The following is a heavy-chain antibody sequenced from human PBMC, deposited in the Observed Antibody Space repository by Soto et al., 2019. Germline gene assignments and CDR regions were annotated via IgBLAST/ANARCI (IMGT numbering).Heavy chain of an antibody. CDR3: TTAATTVTTIDY. Sequence: EVHLVESGGDLVKPGGSLRLSCAASGFTFSDAWMSWVRQAPGKGLEWVGRIKRRADGGTTDYAAPVKGRFTISRDDSKNTRFLQMNSLKTEDTAVYFCTTAATTVTTIDYWGQGTLVTVSS. V-gene: IGHV3-15*01. CDR2: IKRRADGGTT. J-gene: IGHJ4*02. CDR1: GFTFSDAW. D-gene: IGHD4-17*01.